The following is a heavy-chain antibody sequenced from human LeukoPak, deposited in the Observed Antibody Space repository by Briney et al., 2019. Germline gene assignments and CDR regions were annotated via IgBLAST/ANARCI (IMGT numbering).Heavy chain of an antibody. J-gene: IGHJ3*02. V-gene: IGHV1-18*01. CDR2: LSAYNGNT. CDR3: ARDRRSGGDAFDI. Sequence: GASVKVSCKASGYTFNSYGISWVRQAPGQGLEWMGWLSAYNGNTNYAQKFQGRVTMTTDTFTSTAYMELRSLRSDDTAVYYCARDRRSGGDAFDIWGQGTMVTVSS. CDR1: GYTFNSYG. D-gene: IGHD6-19*01.